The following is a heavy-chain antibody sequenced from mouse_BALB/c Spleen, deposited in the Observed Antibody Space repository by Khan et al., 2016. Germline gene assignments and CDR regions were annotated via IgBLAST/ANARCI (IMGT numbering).Heavy chain of an antibody. CDR2: IHPSDSET. CDR1: GYSFTNYW. CDR3: DIAAMITTADSYMDY. J-gene: IGHJ4*01. D-gene: IGHD2-4*01. Sequence: QVRLQQSGAELVRPGASVKLSCKASGYSFTNYWMNWVKQRPGQGLEWIAMIHPSDSETRLNQKFKDKATLTVDKSSSTAYMQLSSPTSEDSAVAYYDIAAMITTADSYMDYWGQGTSVTVSS. V-gene: IGHV1S82*01.